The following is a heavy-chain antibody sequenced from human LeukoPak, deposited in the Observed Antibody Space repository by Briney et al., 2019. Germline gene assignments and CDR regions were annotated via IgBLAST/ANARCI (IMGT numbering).Heavy chain of an antibody. J-gene: IGHJ4*02. CDR3: ARGPFSYDSSQYFDY. CDR2: FYASGRT. V-gene: IGHV4-61*02. CDR1: GGSISSGSYY. Sequence: SETLSLTCTVSGGSISSGSYYWSWIRQPAGKGLEWIGRFYASGRTNYNPSLKGRVTISVDTSKNQFSLKLSSVTAADTAVYYCARGPFSYDSSQYFDYWGQGTLVTVSS. D-gene: IGHD3-22*01.